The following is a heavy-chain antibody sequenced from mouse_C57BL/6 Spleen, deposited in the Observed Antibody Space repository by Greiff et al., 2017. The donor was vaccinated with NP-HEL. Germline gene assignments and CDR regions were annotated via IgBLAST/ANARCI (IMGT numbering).Heavy chain of an antibody. CDR3: AREDYYGSSYYFDY. V-gene: IGHV1-39*01. J-gene: IGHJ2*01. CDR1: GYSFTDYN. CDR2: INPNYGTT. Sequence: EVKLQESGPELVKPGASVKISCKASGYSFTDYNMNWVKQSNGKSLEWIGVINPNYGTTSYNQKFKGKATLTVDQSSSTAYMQLNSLTSEDSAVYYCAREDYYGSSYYFDYWGQGTTLTVSS. D-gene: IGHD1-1*01.